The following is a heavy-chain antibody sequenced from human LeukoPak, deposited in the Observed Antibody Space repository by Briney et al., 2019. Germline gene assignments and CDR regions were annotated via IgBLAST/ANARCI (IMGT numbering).Heavy chain of an antibody. CDR3: ARDLLDTAMVSDY. D-gene: IGHD5-18*01. Sequence: PGGSLRLSCAASGFTFSSYSMNWVRQAPGKGLEWVSSISSSSSYIYYADSVKGRFTISRDNAKNSLYLQMNSLRAEDTAVYYCARDLLDTAMVSDYWGQGTLVTVSS. J-gene: IGHJ4*02. CDR1: GFTFSSYS. V-gene: IGHV3-21*01. CDR2: ISSSSSYI.